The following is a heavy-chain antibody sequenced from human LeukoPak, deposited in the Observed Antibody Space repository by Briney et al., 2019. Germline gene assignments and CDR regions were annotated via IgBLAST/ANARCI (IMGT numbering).Heavy chain of an antibody. CDR1: GGSISSYY. J-gene: IGHJ4*02. V-gene: IGHV4-34*01. CDR3: ARPPPLRYFDWLLLNFDY. Sequence: SETLSLTCTVSGGSISSYYWSWIRQPPGKGLEWIGEINHSGSTNYNPSLKSRVTISVDTSKNQFSLKLSSVTAADTAVYYCARPPPLRYFDWLLLNFDYWGQGTLVTVSS. D-gene: IGHD3-9*01. CDR2: INHSGST.